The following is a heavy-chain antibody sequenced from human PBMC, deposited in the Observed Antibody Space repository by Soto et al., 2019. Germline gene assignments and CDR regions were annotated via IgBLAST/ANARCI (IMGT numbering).Heavy chain of an antibody. CDR1: GFSLSTSGMC. V-gene: IGHV2-70*01. CDR2: IDWDDDK. J-gene: IGHJ6*02. D-gene: IGHD6-13*01. CDR3: ARIRANPGIAAAGTGYYYYYYGMDV. Sequence: SGPTLVKPTQTLTLTCTFSGFSLSTSGMCVSWIRQPPGKALEWLALIDWDDDKYYSTSLKTRLTISKDTSKNQVVLTMTNMDPVDTATYYCARIRANPGIAAAGTGYYYYYYGMDVWGQGTTVTVSS.